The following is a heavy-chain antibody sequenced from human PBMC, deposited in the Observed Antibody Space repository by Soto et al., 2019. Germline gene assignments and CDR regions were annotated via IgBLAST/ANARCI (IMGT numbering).Heavy chain of an antibody. V-gene: IGHV1-69*12. D-gene: IGHD5-12*01. CDR1: GGTFSSYA. CDR3: ARPPIVATIVNYYYGMDV. Sequence: QVQLVQSGAEVKKPGSSVKVSCKASGGTFSSYAISWVRQAPGRGLEWMGGIIPIFGTADYALKFQGRVKITAVESPRTAYMALSSVRSEDTAVYCCARPPIVATIVNYYYGMDVWGQGTTVTVSS. J-gene: IGHJ6*02. CDR2: IIPIFGTA.